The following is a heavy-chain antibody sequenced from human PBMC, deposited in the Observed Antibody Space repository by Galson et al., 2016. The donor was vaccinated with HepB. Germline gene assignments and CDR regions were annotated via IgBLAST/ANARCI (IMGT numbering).Heavy chain of an antibody. D-gene: IGHD5-18*01. CDR1: GFTFSNYA. CDR2: IVSGSDTI. Sequence: SLRLSCAVSGFTFSNYAMHWVRQAPGKGLEWVSYIVSGSDTIYYADSVKGRFTISRDNAKNSLYLQMIGLRDEDTAVYYCARGQDTSVEIYYYSMDVWGQGTTVTVSS. CDR3: ARGQDTSVEIYYYSMDV. V-gene: IGHV3-48*02. J-gene: IGHJ6*02.